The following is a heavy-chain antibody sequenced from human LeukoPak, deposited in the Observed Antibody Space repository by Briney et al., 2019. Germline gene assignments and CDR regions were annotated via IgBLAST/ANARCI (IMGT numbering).Heavy chain of an antibody. D-gene: IGHD6-19*01. CDR1: GSTFSGYS. V-gene: IGHV3-21*01. CDR3: ARVEAWQWLARLDPSPFDY. J-gene: IGHJ4*02. Sequence: GGSLRLSCAASGSTFSGYSMNWVRQAPGKGLEWVSSISSTSSYIYYADSVKGRFTISRDNAKNSLYLQMNSLRAEDTAVYYCARVEAWQWLARLDPSPFDYWGQGTLVTVSS. CDR2: ISSTSSYI.